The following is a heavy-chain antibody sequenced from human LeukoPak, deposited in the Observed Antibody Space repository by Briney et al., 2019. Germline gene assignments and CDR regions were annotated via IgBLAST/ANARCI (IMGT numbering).Heavy chain of an antibody. CDR1: GGTFSSYA. Sequence: ASVKVSCKASGGTFSSYAISWVRQAPGQGLEWMGGIIPIFGTANYAQKFQGRVTITADKSTSTAYMELSSLRSEDTAVYYCARGSGTSPYYYYYGMDVWGKGTTVIVSS. CDR2: IIPIFGTA. J-gene: IGHJ6*04. V-gene: IGHV1-69*06. D-gene: IGHD2-2*01. CDR3: ARGSGTSPYYYYYGMDV.